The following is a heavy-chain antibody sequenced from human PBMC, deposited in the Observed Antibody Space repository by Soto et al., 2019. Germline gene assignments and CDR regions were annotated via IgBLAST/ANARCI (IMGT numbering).Heavy chain of an antibody. CDR3: TRVSLGSSRSYDY. CDR1: GFTFSDHY. V-gene: IGHV3-72*01. J-gene: IGHJ4*02. CDR2: IKNKDNSYTT. D-gene: IGHD6-19*01. Sequence: EVQLVESGGGLVQPEGSLRLSCAASGFTFSDHYMDWVRQAPGKVLEWVGRIKNKDNSYTTDYAAPVKSRFIISRDDSKNSVLLQMNRLKTDDTAVYYCTRVSLGSSRSYDYWGQGILVTVSS.